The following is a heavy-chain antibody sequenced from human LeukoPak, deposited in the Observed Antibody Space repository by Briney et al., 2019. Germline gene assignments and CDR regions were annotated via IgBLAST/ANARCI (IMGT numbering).Heavy chain of an antibody. CDR3: ARGEKYSSSWSVGRFDP. CDR2: VYYSGST. Sequence: PSETLSLTCTVSGGSISSYYWSWIRQPPGKGLEWIGYVYYSGSTNYNPSLKSRVTISVDTSKNQFSLKLSSVTAADTAVYYCARGEKYSSSWSVGRFDPWGQGTLVTVSS. J-gene: IGHJ5*02. CDR1: GGSISSYY. V-gene: IGHV4-59*01. D-gene: IGHD6-13*01.